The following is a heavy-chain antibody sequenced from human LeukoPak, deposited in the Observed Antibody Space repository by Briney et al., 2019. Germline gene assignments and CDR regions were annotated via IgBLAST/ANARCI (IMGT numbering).Heavy chain of an antibody. CDR2: IKQDGSEK. CDR1: GFTFSSYW. D-gene: IGHD3-22*01. V-gene: IGHV3-7*01. Sequence: GGSLRLSCAASGFTFSSYWMSWVRQAPGKGLEWVANIKQDGSEKYYVDSVKGRFTISRDNAKNSLYLQMNSLRAEDTAVYYCASSSSLSYYYDSSGYYYWGQGTLGTVSS. J-gene: IGHJ4*02. CDR3: ASSSSLSYYYDSSGYYY.